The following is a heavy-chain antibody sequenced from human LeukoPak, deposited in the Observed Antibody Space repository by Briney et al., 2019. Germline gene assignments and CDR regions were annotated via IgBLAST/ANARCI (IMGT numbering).Heavy chain of an antibody. V-gene: IGHV1-18*01. CDR2: ISAYNGNT. Sequence: ASVKVSCKASGYTFTSYGISWVRQAPGQGLEWMGWISAYNGNTNYAQKLQGRVTMTTDTSTSTAYMELRSLRSDDTAVYYCARIKPENTIVGATTVDYWGQGTLVTVSS. J-gene: IGHJ4*02. CDR1: GYTFTSYG. D-gene: IGHD1-26*01. CDR3: ARIKPENTIVGATTVDY.